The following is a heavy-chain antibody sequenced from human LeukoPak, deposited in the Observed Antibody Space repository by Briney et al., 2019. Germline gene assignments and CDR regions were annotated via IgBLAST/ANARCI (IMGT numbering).Heavy chain of an antibody. V-gene: IGHV3-21*04. D-gene: IGHD3-22*01. CDR3: AIYSTYYYDSSGSRQFDY. Sequence: GGSLRLSCAASGFTFSSYSMNWVRQAPGKGLEWVSSITSSSSYIYYADSVKGRFTISRDNSKNTLYLQMNSLRAEDTAVYYCAIYSTYYYDSSGSRQFDYWGQGTLVTVSS. CDR1: GFTFSSYS. CDR2: ITSSSSYI. J-gene: IGHJ4*02.